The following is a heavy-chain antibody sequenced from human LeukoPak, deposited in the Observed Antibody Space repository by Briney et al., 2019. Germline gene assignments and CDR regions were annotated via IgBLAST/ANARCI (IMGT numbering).Heavy chain of an antibody. CDR1: AGSISTYY. D-gene: IGHD6-13*01. V-gene: IGHV4-59*01. CDR2: IYNSGST. CDR3: AKAVAAAGRFGFDP. J-gene: IGHJ5*02. Sequence: PSETLSLTCTVSAGSISTYYWSWIRQPPGKGLEWIGYIYNSGSTNYNPSLQSRVTISVDTSKNQFSLRLTSVTAADTAVYYCAKAVAAAGRFGFDPWGQGTLVTVSS.